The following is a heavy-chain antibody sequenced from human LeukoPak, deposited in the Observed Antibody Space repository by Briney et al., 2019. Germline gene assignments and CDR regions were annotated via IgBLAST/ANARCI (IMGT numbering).Heavy chain of an antibody. J-gene: IGHJ1*01. V-gene: IGHV1-3*01. CDR3: ARVDFMTRYYDSSGYWPPFY. CDR2: INAGSGNT. D-gene: IGHD3-22*01. Sequence: ASVKVSCKASGYTFTSYAMHWVRQAPGQRLEWMGWINAGSGNTKYSQKFQGRVTITRDTSASTAYMELSSLRSEDTAVYYCARVDFMTRYYDSSGYWPPFYWGQGTLVTVSS. CDR1: GYTFTSYA.